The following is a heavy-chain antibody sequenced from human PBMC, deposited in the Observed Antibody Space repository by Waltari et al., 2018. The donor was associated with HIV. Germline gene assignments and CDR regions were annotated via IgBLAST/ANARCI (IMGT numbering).Heavy chain of an antibody. D-gene: IGHD3-16*01. Sequence: QLHIQESGPGLVKPSETLSITSSVPGASISSTSYYWAWIPQPPGKGLEWIGAIYYSGTAYYNPSVKSRVSASLDASKNELSLKLTSVTATDTALYYFARLRFHSLYYFDSWGPGILVTVSS. CDR1: GASISSTSYY. CDR2: IYYSGTA. J-gene: IGHJ4*02. CDR3: ARLRFHSLYYFDS. V-gene: IGHV4-39*01.